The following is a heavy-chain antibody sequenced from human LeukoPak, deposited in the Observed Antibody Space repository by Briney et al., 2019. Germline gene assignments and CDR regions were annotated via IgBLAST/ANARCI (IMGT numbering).Heavy chain of an antibody. CDR2: ISSSSSYI. CDR1: GFTFSSYS. D-gene: IGHD3-3*01. Sequence: GSLRLSCAASGFTFSSYSMNWVRQAPGKGLEWVSSISSSSSYIYYADSVKGRFTISRDNAKNSLYLQMNSLRAEDTAVYYCARASVRDTIFGVVIYFDYWGQGTLVTVSS. CDR3: ARASVRDTIFGVVIYFDY. V-gene: IGHV3-21*01. J-gene: IGHJ4*02.